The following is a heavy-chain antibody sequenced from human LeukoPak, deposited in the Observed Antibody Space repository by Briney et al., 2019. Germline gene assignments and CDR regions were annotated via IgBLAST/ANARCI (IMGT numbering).Heavy chain of an antibody. CDR2: IWYDGSMK. V-gene: IGHV3-33*06. CDR3: AKGAAGTLVGHYFDS. D-gene: IGHD2-21*01. CDR1: GFSFSSYG. Sequence: PGRSLRLSCAASGFSFSSYGMHWVRQAPGTGPEWVAVIWYDGSMKYYADSVKGRFSISRDNSKNTLYVQMNSLGAEDTAVYYCAKGAAGTLVGHYFDSWGQGTLVTVSS. J-gene: IGHJ4*02.